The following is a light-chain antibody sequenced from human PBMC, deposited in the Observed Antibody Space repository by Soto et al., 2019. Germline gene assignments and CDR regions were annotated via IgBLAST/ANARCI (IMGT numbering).Light chain of an antibody. Sequence: DIEMTQSPSTLSASVGDRVTITCRASQSITTWLAWYQQKPGKAPKLLIYKATNVQTGVPSRFSGSGSGTEFGLTISSLQPEDFAIYDCQQYNDYQYTFGQGTKLEI. CDR2: KAT. V-gene: IGKV1-5*03. CDR3: QQYNDYQYT. CDR1: QSITTW. J-gene: IGKJ2*01.